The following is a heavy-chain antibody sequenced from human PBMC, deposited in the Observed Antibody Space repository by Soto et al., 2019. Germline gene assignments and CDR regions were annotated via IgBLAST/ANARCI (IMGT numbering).Heavy chain of an antibody. J-gene: IGHJ4*02. CDR2: MDPKTGNT. Sequence: ASVKVSCKASGYSFTSYDINWVRQATGQGLEWMGWMDPKTGNTDYGQKFQGRVTMTRNTSISTAYMELSGLTSEDTAVYYCARGRGWRDYWGQGTLVTVS. V-gene: IGHV1-8*01. CDR1: GYSFTSYD. CDR3: ARGRGWRDY. D-gene: IGHD6-19*01.